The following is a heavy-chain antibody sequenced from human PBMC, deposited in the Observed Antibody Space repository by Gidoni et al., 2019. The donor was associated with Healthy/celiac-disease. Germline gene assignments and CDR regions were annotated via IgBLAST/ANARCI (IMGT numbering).Heavy chain of an antibody. Sequence: EVQLVESGGGLVQPGRSLRLSCTASGFTFGDYAMSWFRQAPGKGLEWVGFIRSKAYGGTTEYAASVKGRFTISRDDSKSIAYLQMNSLKTEDTAVYYCTRAQIQLWLGRLGAFDIWGQGTMVTVSS. CDR3: TRAQIQLWLGRLGAFDI. J-gene: IGHJ3*02. V-gene: IGHV3-49*03. CDR2: IRSKAYGGTT. D-gene: IGHD5-18*01. CDR1: GFTFGDYA.